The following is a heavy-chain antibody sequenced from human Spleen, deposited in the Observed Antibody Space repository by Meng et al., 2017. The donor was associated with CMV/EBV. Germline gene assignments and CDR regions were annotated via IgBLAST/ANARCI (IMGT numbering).Heavy chain of an antibody. V-gene: IGHV1-2*02. CDR3: ARSFYADYGDY. J-gene: IGHJ4*02. Sequence: CEASGFTFIDYYIHWVRQAPGQGLEWMGWIDLNSGGSNSAQKFQDRITMTRDTSISTAYMELKNLRSDDAAVYYCARSFYADYGDYWGRGTLVTVSS. CDR2: IDLNSGGS. D-gene: IGHD4-17*01. CDR1: GFTFIDYY.